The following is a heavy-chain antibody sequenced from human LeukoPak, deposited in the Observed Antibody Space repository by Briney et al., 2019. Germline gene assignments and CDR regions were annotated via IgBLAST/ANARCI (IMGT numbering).Heavy chain of an antibody. D-gene: IGHD4-23*01. Sequence: SETLSLTCTVSGGSISSSSDYWGWIRQPPGKGLEWIGSIYYSGSTYYNPSLKSRVTISVDTSKNQFSLKLTSATAADTAVYYCARARDHGGNPRGAFDIWGQGTMVSVSS. CDR2: IYYSGST. CDR3: ARARDHGGNPRGAFDI. J-gene: IGHJ3*02. CDR1: GGSISSSSDY. V-gene: IGHV4-39*07.